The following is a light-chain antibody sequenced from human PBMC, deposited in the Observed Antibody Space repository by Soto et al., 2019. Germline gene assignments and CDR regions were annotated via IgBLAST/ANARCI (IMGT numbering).Light chain of an antibody. Sequence: EIVLTQSPATLSLSPGERATLSCRASQSVSTYLAWYQQKPGQAPRLLIFDASNRATGIPPRFSGSGSGTDFTLTISSLEPEDFAVYYCQQRSNWPRTFGQGTKVEFK. V-gene: IGKV3-11*01. J-gene: IGKJ1*01. CDR3: QQRSNWPRT. CDR1: QSVSTY. CDR2: DAS.